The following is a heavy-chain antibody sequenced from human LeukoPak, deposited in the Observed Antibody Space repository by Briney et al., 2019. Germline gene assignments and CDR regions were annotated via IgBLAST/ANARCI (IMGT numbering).Heavy chain of an antibody. V-gene: IGHV3-48*01. D-gene: IGHD6-6*01. CDR1: GFTFSSYS. CDR3: AISRSLYHLDD. CDR2: ISSSSSTI. J-gene: IGHJ4*02. Sequence: GGSLRLSCAASGFTFSSYSMNWVRQAPGKGLEWVSYISSSSSTIYYADSVRGRFTISRDNSKNTLYLQMNNLRAEDTAVYYCAISRSLYHLDDWGQGTLVTVSS.